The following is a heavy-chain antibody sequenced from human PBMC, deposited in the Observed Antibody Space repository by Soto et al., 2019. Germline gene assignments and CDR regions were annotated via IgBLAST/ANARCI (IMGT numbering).Heavy chain of an antibody. CDR3: ARNPGTGWFDP. CDR2: IDWDDDK. V-gene: IGHV2-70*04. Sequence: SGPTLVNPTQTLTLTCTFSGFSLSTSGMRVSWIRQPPGKALEWLARIDWDDDKFYSTPLKTRLTISKDTSKNQVVLTMTNMDPVDTATCYCARNPGTGWFDPWGQGTLVTVSS. CDR1: GFSLSTSGMR. J-gene: IGHJ5*02. D-gene: IGHD1-1*01.